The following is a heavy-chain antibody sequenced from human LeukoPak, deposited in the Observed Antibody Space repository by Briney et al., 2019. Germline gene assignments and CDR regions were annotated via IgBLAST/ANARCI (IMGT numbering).Heavy chain of an antibody. D-gene: IGHD7-27*01. CDR2: ISYDGSNK. J-gene: IGHJ4*02. CDR3: ARDNNWGSTHY. V-gene: IGHV3-30*15. CDR1: GFTFNTYA. Sequence: PGRSLRLSCAASGFTFNTYAMHWVRQAPGKGLEWVAVISYDGSNKYYADSVKGRLTISRDNSKNTLFLQMSSLRAEDTAVYYCARDNNWGSTHYWGQGTLVTVSS.